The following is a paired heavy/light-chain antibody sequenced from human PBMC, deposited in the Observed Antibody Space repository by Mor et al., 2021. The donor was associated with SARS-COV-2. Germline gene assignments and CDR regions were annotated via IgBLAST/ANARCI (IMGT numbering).Heavy chain of an antibody. CDR2: ISGSGGST. CDR3: AKVRYYYDSSGYYLPENIEYFQH. CDR1: GFTFSSYA. V-gene: IGHV3-23*01. Sequence: EVQLLESGGGLVQPGGSLRLSCAASGFTFSSYAMSWVRQAPGKGLEWVSAISGSGGSTYYADSVKGRFTISRDNSKNTLYLQMNSLRAEDTAVYYCAKVRYYYDSSGYYLPENIEYFQHWGQGTLVTVSS. J-gene: IGHJ1*01. D-gene: IGHD3-22*01.
Light chain of an antibody. V-gene: IGLV1-51*01. CDR3: GTWDSSLSAGDWV. J-gene: IGLJ3*02. CDR2: DNN. CDR1: SSNIGNNY. Sequence: QSVLTQPPSVSAAPGQKVTISCSGSSSNIGNNYVSWYQQLPGTAPKLLIYDNNKRPSGIPDRFSGSKSGTSATLGITGLQTGDEADYYCGTWDSSLSAGDWVFGGGTKLTVL.